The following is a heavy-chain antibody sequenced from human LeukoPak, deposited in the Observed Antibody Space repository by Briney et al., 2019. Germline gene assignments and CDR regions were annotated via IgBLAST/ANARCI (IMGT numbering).Heavy chain of an antibody. V-gene: IGHV4-4*07. CDR3: ARGAATYDFQY. D-gene: IGHD6-25*01. CDR2: IHTNDGT. Sequence: SETLSLTCTVSGGSISGYYWSWVRQPAGKGLEWIGRIHTNDGTYFNPSLKSRVTMSLDTSKNQFSLKLTSVTAADTAVYYCARGAATYDFQYWGQGTLVAVSS. J-gene: IGHJ1*01. CDR1: GGSISGYY.